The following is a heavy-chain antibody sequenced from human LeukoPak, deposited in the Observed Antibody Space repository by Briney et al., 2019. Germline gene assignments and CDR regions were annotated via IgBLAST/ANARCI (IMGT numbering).Heavy chain of an antibody. CDR2: ISSSSSYI. Sequence: GGSLRLSCAASGFTFSSYGMNWVRQAPGKGLEWVSSISSSSSYIYYAGSVKGRFTISRDNTKNSLFLQMNSLRAEDTAVYYCAILIRDYWGQGTLVTVSS. V-gene: IGHV3-21*01. CDR1: GFTFSSYG. CDR3: AILIRDY. J-gene: IGHJ4*02.